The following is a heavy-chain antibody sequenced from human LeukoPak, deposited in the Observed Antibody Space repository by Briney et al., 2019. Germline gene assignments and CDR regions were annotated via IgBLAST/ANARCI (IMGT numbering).Heavy chain of an antibody. CDR3: ASTWGGLLWFGELSGDAFDI. CDR1: GGTFSSYA. D-gene: IGHD3-10*01. CDR2: IIPIFGTA. V-gene: IGHV1-69*13. Sequence: ASVKVSCKASGGTFSSYAISWVRQAPGQGLEWMGGIIPIFGTANYAQKFQGRVTITADESTSTAYMELSSLRSEDTAVYCCASTWGGLLWFGELSGDAFDIWGQGTMVTVSS. J-gene: IGHJ3*02.